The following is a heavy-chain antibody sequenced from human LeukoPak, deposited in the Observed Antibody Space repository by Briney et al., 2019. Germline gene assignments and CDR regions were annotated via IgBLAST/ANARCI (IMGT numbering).Heavy chain of an antibody. CDR2: ISSSSSTI. Sequence: GGSLRLSCAASGFTFSSYSMNWVRQAPGKGLEWVSYISSSSSTIYCADSVKGRFTISRDNAKNSLYLQMNSLRAEDTAVYYCAREAGYSSGWYPDAFDIWGQGTMVTVSS. D-gene: IGHD6-19*01. CDR3: AREAGYSSGWYPDAFDI. CDR1: GFTFSSYS. V-gene: IGHV3-48*01. J-gene: IGHJ3*02.